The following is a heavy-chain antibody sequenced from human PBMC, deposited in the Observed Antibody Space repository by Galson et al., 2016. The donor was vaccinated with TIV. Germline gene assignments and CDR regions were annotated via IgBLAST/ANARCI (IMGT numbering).Heavy chain of an antibody. CDR3: ARQSENAYDV. V-gene: IGHV5-51*01. CDR1: GYKFNSYW. Sequence: QSGAEVKKPGESLKISCQSSGYKFNSYWIGWVRQVPGKGPEWMGIIYPGDPDSRKSPSFQGQVTMSVDKSINTAYLQLSSLKASDTAMYYCARQSENAYDVWGQGTLVTVSS. CDR2: IYPGDPDS. J-gene: IGHJ3*01.